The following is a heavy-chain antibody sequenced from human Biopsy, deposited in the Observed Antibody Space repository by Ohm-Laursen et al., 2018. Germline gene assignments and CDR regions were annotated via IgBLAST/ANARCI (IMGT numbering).Heavy chain of an antibody. V-gene: IGHV3-48*01. D-gene: IGHD1/OR15-1a*01. CDR3: VRGWWNRSSLFLDH. CDR1: GFSFSSYS. J-gene: IGHJ4*02. Sequence: SLRLSCSTSGFSFSSYSMNWARQAPGKGLEWVSYTDTTSGTKFYADSVKGRFTISRDNAKNSLYLQMTSLRAEETAVYFCVRGWWNRSSLFLDHWGQGSLVTVSS. CDR2: TDTTSGTK.